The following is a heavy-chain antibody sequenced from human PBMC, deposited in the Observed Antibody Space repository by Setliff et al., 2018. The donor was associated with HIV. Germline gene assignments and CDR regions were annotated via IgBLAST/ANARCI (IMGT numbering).Heavy chain of an antibody. D-gene: IGHD6-6*01. CDR2: ISAYSGNT. CDR3: ARDPAPSSSASYFQH. V-gene: IGHV1-18*01. Sequence: ASVKVSCKASGYIFISYGISWVRQAPGQGLEWMGWISAYSGNTNYAQKVQGRVTMTTHTPTNTVYMELSSLRSEDTAVYCCARDPAPSSSASYFQHWGQGTPVTVSS. CDR1: GYIFISYG. J-gene: IGHJ1*01.